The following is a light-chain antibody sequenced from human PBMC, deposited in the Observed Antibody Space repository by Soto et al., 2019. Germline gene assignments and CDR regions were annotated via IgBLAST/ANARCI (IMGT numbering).Light chain of an antibody. J-gene: IGKJ1*01. CDR1: QSLLHSNGYNY. V-gene: IGKV2-28*01. Sequence: DIVATKSQLSLPVTPGEPAAISCRSSQSLLHSNGYNYLDWYLQKPGQSPQLLIYLGSNRASGVPDRFSGSGSGTDFTLKISRVEAEDVGFYYCMQALQAPLTFGQGTKVDIK. CDR2: LGS. CDR3: MQALQAPLT.